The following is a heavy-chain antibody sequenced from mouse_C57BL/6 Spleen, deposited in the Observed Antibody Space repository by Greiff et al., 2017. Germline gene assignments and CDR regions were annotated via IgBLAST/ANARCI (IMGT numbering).Heavy chain of an antibody. V-gene: IGHV1-26*01. CDR2: INPNNGGT. CDR3: ARNYGSSPRDY. Sequence: EVQLQQSGPELVKPGASVKISCKASGYTFTDYYMNWVKQSHGKSLEWIGDINPNNGGTSYNQKFKGKATLTVDKSSSTAYMELRSLTSEDSAVDYCARNYGSSPRDYWGQGTTLTVSS. J-gene: IGHJ2*01. CDR1: GYTFTDYY. D-gene: IGHD1-1*01.